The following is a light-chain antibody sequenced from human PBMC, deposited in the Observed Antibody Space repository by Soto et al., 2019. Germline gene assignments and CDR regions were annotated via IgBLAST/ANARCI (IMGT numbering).Light chain of an antibody. V-gene: IGLV1-44*01. CDR3: AAWDDSLSVVV. Sequence: QSVLTQPPSASETPGQRVTISCSGSNSNIGNNTVNWFQQVPGTAPKLLIYINNQRPSGVPDRFSGSKSGTSASLAISGLQSEDEADYYCAAWDDSLSVVVFGGWTKVTVL. J-gene: IGLJ2*01. CDR2: INN. CDR1: NSNIGNNT.